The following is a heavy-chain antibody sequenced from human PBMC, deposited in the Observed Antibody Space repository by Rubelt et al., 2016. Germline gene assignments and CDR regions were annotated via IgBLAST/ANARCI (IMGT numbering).Heavy chain of an antibody. CDR1: GFTFSGST. V-gene: IGHV4-38-2*01. Sequence: VQLVESGGGLVKPGGSLRLSCAASGFTFSGSTMNWVRQAPGKGLEWIGSIYYSGSTYYNPSLASRVTISVDTSKNQFSLKLISVTAADTAVDYCARHASGANSYYDYWGQGTLVTVSS. D-gene: IGHD4-11*01. J-gene: IGHJ4*02. CDR3: ARHASGANSYYDY. CDR2: IYYSGST.